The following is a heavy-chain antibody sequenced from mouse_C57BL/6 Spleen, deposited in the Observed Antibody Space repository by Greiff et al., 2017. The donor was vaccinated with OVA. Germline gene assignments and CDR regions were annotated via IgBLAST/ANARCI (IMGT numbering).Heavy chain of an antibody. CDR2: ISSGSSTI. Sequence: EVQRVESGGGLVKPGGSLKLSCAASGFTFSDYGMHWVRQAPEKGLEWVAYISSGSSTIYYADTVKGRFTISRANAKNTLFLQMTSLRSEDTAMYYCATKDYYGSSYDAMDYWGQGTSVTVSS. D-gene: IGHD1-1*01. J-gene: IGHJ4*01. V-gene: IGHV5-17*01. CDR3: ATKDYYGSSYDAMDY. CDR1: GFTFSDYG.